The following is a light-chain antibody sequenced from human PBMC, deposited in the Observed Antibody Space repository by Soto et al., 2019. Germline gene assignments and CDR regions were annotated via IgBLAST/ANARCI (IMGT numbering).Light chain of an antibody. J-gene: IGLJ2*01. CDR3: AVWDDSLSGWV. CDR2: TNF. CDR1: DSNIGSNS. Sequence: QSVLTQAPSASGTPGQSVTISCSGSDSNIGSNSVNWYQQLPGMAPKLLIYTNFQRSSGVPDRFSASKSGTSASLAISGLQSEDEADYHCAVWDDSLSGWVFGGGTKLTVL. V-gene: IGLV1-44*01.